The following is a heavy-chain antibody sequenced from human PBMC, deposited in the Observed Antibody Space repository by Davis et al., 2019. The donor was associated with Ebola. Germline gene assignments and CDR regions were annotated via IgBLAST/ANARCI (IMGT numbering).Heavy chain of an antibody. Sequence: GGSLRLSCAASGFTFSSYSMNWVRQAPGKGLEWVSYISSSSSTIYYADSVKGRFTISRDNAKNSLYLQMNSLRDEDTAVYYCARGGYGVYYYYYGMDVWGQGTTVTVSS. D-gene: IGHD5-12*01. CDR1: GFTFSSYS. J-gene: IGHJ6*02. CDR3: ARGGYGVYYYYYGMDV. CDR2: ISSSSSTI. V-gene: IGHV3-48*02.